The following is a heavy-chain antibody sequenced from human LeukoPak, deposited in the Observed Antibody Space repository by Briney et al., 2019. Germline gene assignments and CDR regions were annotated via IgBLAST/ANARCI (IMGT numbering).Heavy chain of an antibody. V-gene: IGHV1-69*13. CDR3: AKSGSYCSSTSCLSRTYYFDY. J-gene: IGHJ4*02. CDR1: GGTFSSFP. D-gene: IGHD2-2*01. Sequence: ASVKVSCKASGGTFSSFPISWVRQAPGQGLERMGGIIPIFGTAKYAQKFQGRVTITADESTSTAYMELSSLRSEDTAVYYCAKSGSYCSSTSCLSRTYYFDYWGQGTLVTVSS. CDR2: IIPIFGTA.